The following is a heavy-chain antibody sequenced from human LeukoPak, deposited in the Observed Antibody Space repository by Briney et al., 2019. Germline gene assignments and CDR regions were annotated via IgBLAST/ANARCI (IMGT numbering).Heavy chain of an antibody. CDR2: ISSSSYYI. CDR1: GFTFNNYS. J-gene: IGHJ6*02. V-gene: IGHV3-21*01. Sequence: GGSLRHSCAASGFTFNNYSVNWVRQAPGKGLEWVSSISSSSYYIYYADSVKGRFTISRDNAKNSLFLQMNSLRGDDTAVYYCATTGEPAATGGYYYYGMDVWGQGTTVTVSS. CDR3: ATTGEPAATGGYYYYGMDV. D-gene: IGHD2-2*01.